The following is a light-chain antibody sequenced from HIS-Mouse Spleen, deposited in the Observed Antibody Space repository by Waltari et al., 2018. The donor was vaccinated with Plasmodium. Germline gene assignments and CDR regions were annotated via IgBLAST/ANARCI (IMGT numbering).Light chain of an antibody. CDR2: DAS. CDR3: QQSYSTPGT. V-gene: IGKV1-39*01. CDR1: QSISSY. J-gene: IGKJ4*01. Sequence: DIQLPQSPSSLSASVGDRATITCQASQSISSYLNWYQQKPRKAPKLLIYDASSLQSGVPSRSSGSGSGIDFTLTISSLQPEDSATYYCQQSYSTPGTVGGRTKVEIK.